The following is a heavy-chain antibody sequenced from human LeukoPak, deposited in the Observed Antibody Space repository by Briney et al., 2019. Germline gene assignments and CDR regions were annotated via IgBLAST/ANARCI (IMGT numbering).Heavy chain of an antibody. CDR3: ARESAQLRGFGYYFDY. J-gene: IGHJ4*02. D-gene: IGHD3-10*01. Sequence: PGGSLRLSWAASGYTITIFKINWVRQAPGKGLEWVSYISSSGSTIYYADSVKGRFTISRDNAKNSLYLQLNSLRAEDTAVYNCARESAQLRGFGYYFDYWGQGTLVTVSS. CDR2: ISSSGSTI. CDR1: GYTITIFK. V-gene: IGHV3-48*03.